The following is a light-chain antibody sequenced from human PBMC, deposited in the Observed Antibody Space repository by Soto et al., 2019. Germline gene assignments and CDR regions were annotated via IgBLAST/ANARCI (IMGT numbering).Light chain of an antibody. CDR3: SSYTSRSTDV. CDR2: EVS. J-gene: IGLJ1*01. CDR1: SSDVGGYNY. Sequence: QSALTQPASVSGSPGQSLTISCTGTSSDVGGYNYVSWYQQHPGKAPNLMIYEVSRRPSGVSSRVSGSKSGNTASLTISGLQAEDEADYYCSSYTSRSTDVFGTGTKVTVL. V-gene: IGLV2-14*01.